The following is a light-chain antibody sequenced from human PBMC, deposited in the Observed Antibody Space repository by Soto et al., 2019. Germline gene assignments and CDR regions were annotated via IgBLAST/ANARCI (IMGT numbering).Light chain of an antibody. CDR2: GAS. CDR1: QSVSSSY. V-gene: IGKV3-20*01. Sequence: EIVLTQSPGTLSLSPGERATLSCTSSQSVSSSYLAWYQKKPGQAPRLLIYGASSRATGIPDRFIGSGSGTDFTLTIRRLEPEDVATYYCQKYNSAPRTFGQGTRLEIK. CDR3: QKYNSAPRT. J-gene: IGKJ5*01.